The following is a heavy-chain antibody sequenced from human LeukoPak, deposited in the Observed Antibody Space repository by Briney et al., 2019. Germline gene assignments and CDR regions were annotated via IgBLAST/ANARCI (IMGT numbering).Heavy chain of an antibody. Sequence: GGSLRLSCAASGFTFSAYAVNWVRQAPGKGLEWVSAISSSGGTTYYADSVKGRFSISRDNSKNTLYLQMNSLRAEDTAVYYCAKDRYRWPTNFDSWGQGTLVTVSA. V-gene: IGHV3-23*01. CDR2: ISSSGGTT. CDR3: AKDRYRWPTNFDS. J-gene: IGHJ4*02. D-gene: IGHD5-24*01. CDR1: GFTFSAYA.